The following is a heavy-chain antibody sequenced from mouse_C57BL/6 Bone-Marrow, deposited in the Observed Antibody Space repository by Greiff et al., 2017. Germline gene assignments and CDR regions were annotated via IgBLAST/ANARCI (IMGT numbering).Heavy chain of an antibody. D-gene: IGHD2-4*01. Sequence: VQLQQPGAELVKPGASVKLSCKASGYTFTNYWMHWVKQRPGQGLEWIGMMHPKGGSPDYNEKFKSEATLSVDKSSRTAYMELSSLTSEDCAVYYCARSYDYADYTMDYWGQGTSVTVSS. CDR2: MHPKGGSP. CDR1: GYTFTNYW. CDR3: ARSYDYADYTMDY. V-gene: IGHV1-64*01. J-gene: IGHJ4*01.